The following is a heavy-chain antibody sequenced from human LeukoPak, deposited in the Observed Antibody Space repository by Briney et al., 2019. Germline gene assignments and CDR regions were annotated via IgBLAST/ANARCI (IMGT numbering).Heavy chain of an antibody. D-gene: IGHD1-26*01. CDR1: GGSISSNKYY. CDR3: ATPYSGGYHGLDI. J-gene: IGHJ3*02. CDR2: IYYSGST. V-gene: IGHV4-39*01. Sequence: SETLSLTCTVSGGSISSNKYYWGWIRQPPGRGLEWIGSIYYSGSTYYNPSLKSRVTISVDTSKNQFSLKLSSVTAADTAVYYCATPYSGGYHGLDIWGQGTMVTVSS.